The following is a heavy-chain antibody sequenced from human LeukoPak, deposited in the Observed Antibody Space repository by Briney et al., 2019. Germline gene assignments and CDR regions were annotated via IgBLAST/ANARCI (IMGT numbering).Heavy chain of an antibody. CDR1: GFTFSNYA. CDR2: ISGSGGST. J-gene: IGHJ4*02. Sequence: PGGSLRLSCAASGFTFSNYAMSWVRQAPGKGLEWVSAISGSGGSTYYADSVKGRFTISRDNSKNTLYLQMNSLRAEDTAVYYCAKDRSGSGSYYGNFDYWGQGTLVTVSS. CDR3: AKDRSGSGSYYGNFDY. V-gene: IGHV3-23*01. D-gene: IGHD3-10*01.